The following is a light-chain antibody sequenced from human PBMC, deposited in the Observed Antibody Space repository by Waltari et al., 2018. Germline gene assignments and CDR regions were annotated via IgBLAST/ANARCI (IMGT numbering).Light chain of an antibody. CDR1: QSILTW. CDR3: QQYHDYSA. Sequence: DTQMTQSPSTLSASVGDRVTITCRASQSILTWLAWYQQQPGKAPRLLIYKAFKLESGVPGRFSGSASGTEFNLTISSLQPDDSATYYCQQYHDYSAFGQGTKLEIK. V-gene: IGKV1-5*03. J-gene: IGKJ2*01. CDR2: KAF.